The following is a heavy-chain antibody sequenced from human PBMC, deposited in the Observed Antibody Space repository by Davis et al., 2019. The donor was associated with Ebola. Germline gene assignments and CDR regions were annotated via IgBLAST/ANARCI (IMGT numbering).Heavy chain of an antibody. CDR2: ISGRGGRT. J-gene: IGHJ4*02. CDR3: ARDSPLDLLVVPVSGAGYFDY. V-gene: IGHV3-23*01. D-gene: IGHD2-2*01. Sequence: PGGSLRLSCAASGFTVSNNYMTWVRQAPGKGLECVSGISGRGGRTHYADSVKGRFTISRDNSKNTLYLQMNSLRAEDTAVYYCARDSPLDLLVVPVSGAGYFDYWGQGTLVTVSS. CDR1: GFTVSNNY.